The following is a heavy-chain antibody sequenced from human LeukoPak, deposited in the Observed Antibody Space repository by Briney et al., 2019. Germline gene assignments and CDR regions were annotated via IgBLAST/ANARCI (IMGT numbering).Heavy chain of an antibody. V-gene: IGHV3-23*01. J-gene: IGHJ4*02. CDR1: GFTFSSYA. D-gene: IGHD6-25*01. CDR3: AKGEHYSSGGDY. CDR2: ISGSGGST. Sequence: GGSLRPSCATSGFTFSSYAMTWVRQAPGKGLEWVSTISGSGGSTYYADSVNGRFTISRDNSKNTLYLQMNSLRDEDTSVYYCAKGEHYSSGGDYWGQGTLVTVSS.